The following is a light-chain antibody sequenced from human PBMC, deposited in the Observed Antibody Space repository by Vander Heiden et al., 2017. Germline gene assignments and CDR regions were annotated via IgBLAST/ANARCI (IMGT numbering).Light chain of an antibody. J-gene: IGKJ4*01. CDR1: QSVLYSSNNKNY. CDR3: QQYYSTPPVT. CDR2: WAS. V-gene: IGKV4-1*01. Sequence: DIVMTQSPDSLAVSLGERATINCKSSQSVLYSSNNKNYLAWYQQKPGQPPKLLIYWASTRESGVPDRFRGSGSGTDFTLTISSLQAEDVAVYYCQQYYSTPPVTFGGGTKVEIK.